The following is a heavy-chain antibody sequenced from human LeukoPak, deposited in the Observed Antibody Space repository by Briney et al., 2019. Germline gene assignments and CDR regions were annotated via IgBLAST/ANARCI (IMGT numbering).Heavy chain of an antibody. Sequence: ASETLSLTCTVSGGSISSYYWSWIRQPPGKGLEWIGYIYYSGSTNYNPSLKSRVTISVDTSKNQFSLKLSSVTAADTAVYYCARDRLRVSAFDIWGQGTMVTVSS. J-gene: IGHJ3*02. CDR3: ARDRLRVSAFDI. CDR1: GGSISSYY. CDR2: IYYSGST. V-gene: IGHV4-59*01. D-gene: IGHD5-12*01.